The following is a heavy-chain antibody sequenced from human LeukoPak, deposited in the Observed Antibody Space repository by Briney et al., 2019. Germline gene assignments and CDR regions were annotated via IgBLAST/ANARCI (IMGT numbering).Heavy chain of an antibody. Sequence: GGSLRLSCAASGFTFSSYAMSWVRQAPGKGLEWVAVISYDGSNKYYADSVKGRFTISRDNSKNTLYLQMNSLRAEDTAVYYCAREHIVVVPAAPDAFDIWGQGTMVTVSS. CDR3: AREHIVVVPAAPDAFDI. V-gene: IGHV3-30-3*01. D-gene: IGHD2-2*01. CDR2: ISYDGSNK. J-gene: IGHJ3*02. CDR1: GFTFSSYA.